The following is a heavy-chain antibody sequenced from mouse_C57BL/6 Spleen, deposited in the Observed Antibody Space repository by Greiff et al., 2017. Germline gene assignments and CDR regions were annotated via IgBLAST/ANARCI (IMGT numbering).Heavy chain of an antibody. J-gene: IGHJ2*01. CDR2: IYPGDGDT. Sequence: QVQLKESGPELVKPGASVKISCKASGYAFSSSWMNWVKQRPGKGLEWIGRIYPGDGDTNYNGKFKGKAKLTADKSSSPAYMQLSSLTSEDSAVYFCARNWGDYWGQGTTLTVSS. D-gene: IGHD4-1*01. V-gene: IGHV1-82*01. CDR3: ARNWGDY. CDR1: GYAFSSSW.